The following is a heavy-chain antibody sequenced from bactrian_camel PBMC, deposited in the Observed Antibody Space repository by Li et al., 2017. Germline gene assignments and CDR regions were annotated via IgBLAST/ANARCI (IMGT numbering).Heavy chain of an antibody. CDR2: IYPQTGST. J-gene: IGHJ4*01. V-gene: IGHV3-2*01. D-gene: IGHD3*01. Sequence: HVQLVESGGGSVQAGSSLRLSRAGSGDTVSSYCLGWFRQAPGTEREWVATIYPQTGSTHYAATVKGRFTISQDSAKSAVYLQMDNLKPEDAAIYYCAAASGLVLIPGRPSAYTNWGQGTQVTVS. CDR1: GDTVSSYC. CDR3: AAASGLVLIPGRPSAYTN.